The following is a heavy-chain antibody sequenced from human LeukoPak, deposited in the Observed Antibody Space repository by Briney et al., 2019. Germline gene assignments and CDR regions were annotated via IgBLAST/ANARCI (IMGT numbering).Heavy chain of an antibody. CDR3: AKDMGPPGYCSGGSCYGFDY. CDR1: GFTFDDYA. D-gene: IGHD2-15*01. J-gene: IGHJ4*02. Sequence: GGSLRLSCAASGFTFDDYAMHWVRQAPGKGLEWVSLISWDGGSTYYADSVKGRFTISRDNSKNSLYPQMNSLRAEDTALYYCAKDMGPPGYCSGGSCYGFDYWGQGTLVTVSS. CDR2: ISWDGGST. V-gene: IGHV3-43D*03.